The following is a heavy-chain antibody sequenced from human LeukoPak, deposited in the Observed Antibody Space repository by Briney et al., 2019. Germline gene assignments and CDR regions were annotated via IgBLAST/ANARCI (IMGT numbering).Heavy chain of an antibody. V-gene: IGHV4-4*07. J-gene: IGHJ6*03. CDR1: GGSISIYY. CDR3: ARETSGTYYNPLGYMDV. CDR2: IFTSGIT. Sequence: PSETLSLTCTVSGGSISIYYWNWIRQPAGKGLEWIGRIFTSGITNYNPSLKSRVTTSVDTSKNQFSLNLSSVIAADTAIYYCARETSGTYYNPLGYMDVWGKGTTVTVSS. D-gene: IGHD3-10*01.